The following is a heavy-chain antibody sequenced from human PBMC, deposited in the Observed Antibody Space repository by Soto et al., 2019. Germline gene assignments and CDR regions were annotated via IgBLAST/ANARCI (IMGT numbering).Heavy chain of an antibody. J-gene: IGHJ4*02. CDR2: ISSGGSYI. CDR3: ATAYCSGGSCYALDY. D-gene: IGHD2-15*01. V-gene: IGHV3-21*01. Sequence: ESGGGLVEPGGSLRLSCAASGFTFSTSSMNWVRQAPGKGLEWVSSISSGGSYIYYADSVKGRFTVSRDNAKNSLYLQMNSLRAEDTAVYYCATAYCSGGSCYALDYWGQGTLVTVSS. CDR1: GFTFSTSS.